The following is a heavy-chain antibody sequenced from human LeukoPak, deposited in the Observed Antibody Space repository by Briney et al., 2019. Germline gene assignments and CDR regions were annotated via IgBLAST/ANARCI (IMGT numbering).Heavy chain of an antibody. Sequence: GGSLRLSCAASGFDFSGYAMRWVRQAPGKGLEWVAGIGSDGSTHHAESVKGRFAISRDNSKSTVYLQMSSLRAEDTAVYYCVKMGTYYYDSSGSNYWGQGTLVTVSS. CDR3: VKMGTYYYDSSGSNY. J-gene: IGHJ4*02. CDR2: IGSDGST. D-gene: IGHD3-22*01. CDR1: GFDFSGYA. V-gene: IGHV3-23*01.